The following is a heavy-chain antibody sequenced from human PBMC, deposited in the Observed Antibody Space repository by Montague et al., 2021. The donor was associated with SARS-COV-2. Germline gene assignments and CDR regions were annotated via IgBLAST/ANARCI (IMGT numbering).Heavy chain of an antibody. Sequence: SLRLACAASGFTFSSYGMHWVRQAPGKGLEWVAVIWYDGSNKHYADSVKGRFTISRDNSKNTLYLQMNSLRAEDTAVYYCARDSVAMVYGTRYYFDYWGQGTLVTVSS. CDR1: GFTFSSYG. J-gene: IGHJ4*02. V-gene: IGHV3-33*01. D-gene: IGHD5-18*01. CDR3: ARDSVAMVYGTRYYFDY. CDR2: IWYDGSNK.